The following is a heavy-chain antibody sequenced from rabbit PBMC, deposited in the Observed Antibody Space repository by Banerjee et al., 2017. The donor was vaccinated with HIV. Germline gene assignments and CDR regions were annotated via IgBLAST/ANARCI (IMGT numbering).Heavy chain of an antibody. CDR2: IYTGSSGRA. D-gene: IGHD3-1*01. CDR1: GIDFYRYYH. CDR3: ARWGSGFNL. J-gene: IGHJ4*01. V-gene: IGHV1S40*01. Sequence: QSLVESGGDLVKPGASLTLTCSASGIDFYRYYHMCWVRQAPGKGLEWIACIYTGSSGRAYYANWAQGRFTVSKISSTAVTLQRTSLTASHTATYGCARWGSGFNLGRQGTLVPV.